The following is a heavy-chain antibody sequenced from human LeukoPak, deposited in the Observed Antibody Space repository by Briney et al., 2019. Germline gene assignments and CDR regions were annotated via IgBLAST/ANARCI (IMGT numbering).Heavy chain of an antibody. CDR3: ARDGYSSGWYYFDY. V-gene: IGHV1-69*05. D-gene: IGHD6-19*01. J-gene: IGHJ4*02. Sequence: ASVKVSCKASGYTFTSYGISWVRQAPGQGLEWMGRIIPIFGTANYAQKFQGRVTITTDESTSTAYMELSSLRSEDTAVYYCARDGYSSGWYYFDYWGQGTLVTVSS. CDR2: IIPIFGTA. CDR1: GYTFTSYG.